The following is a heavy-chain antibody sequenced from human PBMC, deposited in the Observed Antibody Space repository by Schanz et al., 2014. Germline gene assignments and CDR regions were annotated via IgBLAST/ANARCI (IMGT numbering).Heavy chain of an antibody. Sequence: EVQLLESGGALVQPGGSLRLSCAASGFTFSIYGMSWVRQAPGKGLEWVSRMIGSGSSVFYADSVKGRFTISRDNAKNSLFLQMNSLSAEDTAVYYCAKVAPAATYLDSWGLGTLVTVSS. CDR3: AKVAPAATYLDS. CDR1: GFTFSIYG. V-gene: IGHV3-23*01. CDR2: MIGSGSSV. J-gene: IGHJ4*02. D-gene: IGHD2-2*01.